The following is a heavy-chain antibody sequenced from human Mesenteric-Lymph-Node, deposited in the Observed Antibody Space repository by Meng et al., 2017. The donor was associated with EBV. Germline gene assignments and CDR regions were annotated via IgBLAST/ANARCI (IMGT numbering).Heavy chain of an antibody. D-gene: IGHD5-18*01. V-gene: IGHV1-18*01. J-gene: IGHJ4*02. CDR2: IGGNNGNT. CDR1: GYTFTTHG. Sequence: QVHLVQPGGEVEKPWASVKVSCKTSGYTFTTHGSTWVRQAPGQGLEWMGWIGGNNGNTFYAEEFQGRVTMTTDTSTNTVHMELRSLISDDTALYYCARDQLWPETPDYWGQGTLVTVSS. CDR3: ARDQLWPETPDY.